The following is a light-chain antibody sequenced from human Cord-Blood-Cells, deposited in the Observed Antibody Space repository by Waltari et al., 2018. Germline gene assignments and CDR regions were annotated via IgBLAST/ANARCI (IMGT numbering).Light chain of an antibody. V-gene: IGKV1-9*01. Sequence: DIQLTQSPSFLSASVGDRVTITCRASQGISSYLAWYQKKPGKAPKLLIYAASTLQSGVPSRFSGSGSGTEFTLTISSLQPEYFATYYCQQLNSYPLTFGGGTKVEIK. CDR1: QGISSY. CDR3: QQLNSYPLT. J-gene: IGKJ4*01. CDR2: AAS.